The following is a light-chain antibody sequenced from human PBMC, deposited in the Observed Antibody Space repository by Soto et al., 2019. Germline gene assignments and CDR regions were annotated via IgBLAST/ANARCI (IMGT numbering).Light chain of an antibody. CDR1: SSDVGGYNY. V-gene: IGLV2-14*01. Sequence: QLVLTQPASVSGSPGQSITVSCTGTSSDVGGYNYVSWYQQHPGKAPKLVIYEVSDRPSGVSNRFSASKSGNTASLTISRLQAEDEADYYCSSFTTSNTWVFGGGTKVTVL. CDR3: SSFTTSNTWV. CDR2: EVS. J-gene: IGLJ3*02.